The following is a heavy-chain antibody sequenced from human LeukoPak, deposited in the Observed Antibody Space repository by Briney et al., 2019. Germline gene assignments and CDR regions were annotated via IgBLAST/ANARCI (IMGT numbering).Heavy chain of an antibody. D-gene: IGHD5-18*01. Sequence: PSETLSLTCTVSGGSISSSSYYWGWIRQPPGKGLEWIGSIYYSGSTYYNPSLKSRVTISVDTSKNQFSLKLSSVTAADTAVYYCARGLVYSYGFIYWGQGTLVTVSS. V-gene: IGHV4-39*01. CDR3: ARGLVYSYGFIY. CDR1: GGSISSSSYY. CDR2: IYYSGST. J-gene: IGHJ4*02.